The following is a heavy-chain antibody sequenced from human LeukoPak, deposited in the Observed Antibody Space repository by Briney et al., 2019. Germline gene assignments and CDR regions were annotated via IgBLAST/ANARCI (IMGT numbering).Heavy chain of an antibody. V-gene: IGHV4-59*01. Sequence: PSETLSLTCTVSGGSISSYYWSWIRQPPGKGLEWIGYIYYSGSTNYSPSLKSRVTISVDTSKNQFSLKLSSVIAADTAVYYCARVRGYDILTGYAFDIWGQGTMVTVSS. CDR3: ARVRGYDILTGYAFDI. J-gene: IGHJ3*02. CDR1: GGSISSYY. CDR2: IYYSGST. D-gene: IGHD3-9*01.